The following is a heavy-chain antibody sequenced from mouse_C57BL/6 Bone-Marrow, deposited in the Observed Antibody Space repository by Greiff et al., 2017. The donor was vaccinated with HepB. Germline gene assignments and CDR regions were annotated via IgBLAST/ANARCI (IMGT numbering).Heavy chain of an antibody. D-gene: IGHD2-12*01. CDR2: IWSGGST. CDR3: ARNSDYSLYYAMDY. Sequence: QVQLKESGPGLVQPSQSLSITCTVSGFSLTSYGVHWVRQSPGKGLEWLGVIWSGGSTDYNAAFISRLSISKDNSTSQVFFKMNSLQADDTAIYYCARNSDYSLYYAMDYWGQGTSVTVSS. V-gene: IGHV2-2*01. J-gene: IGHJ4*01. CDR1: GFSLTSYG.